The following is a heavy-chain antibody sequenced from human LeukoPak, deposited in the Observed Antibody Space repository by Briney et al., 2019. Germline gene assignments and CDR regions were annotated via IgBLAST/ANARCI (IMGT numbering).Heavy chain of an antibody. Sequence: PSETLSLTCAVYGGSFSGYYWSWIRQPPGKGLEWIGEINHSGSTNYNPSLKSRVTISVDTSKNQFSLKLSSVTAADTAVYYCAVRFRLPGDLWGQGTMVTVSS. D-gene: IGHD3-10*01. V-gene: IGHV4-34*01. CDR2: INHSGST. CDR3: AVRFRLPGDL. J-gene: IGHJ3*01. CDR1: GGSFSGYY.